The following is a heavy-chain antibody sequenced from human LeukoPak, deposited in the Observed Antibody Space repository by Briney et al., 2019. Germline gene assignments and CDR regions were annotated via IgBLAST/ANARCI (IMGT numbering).Heavy chain of an antibody. Sequence: GGSLRLSCTASGFTFGDYAMSWFRQAPGKGLEWVGFIRSKAYGGTTEYAASVKGRFTISRDDSKSIAYLQMNSLKTEDTAVYYCTRSGVQLWSDYWGQGTLVTVSS. D-gene: IGHD5-18*01. CDR2: IRSKAYGGTT. V-gene: IGHV3-49*03. CDR3: TRSGVQLWSDY. J-gene: IGHJ4*02. CDR1: GFTFGDYA.